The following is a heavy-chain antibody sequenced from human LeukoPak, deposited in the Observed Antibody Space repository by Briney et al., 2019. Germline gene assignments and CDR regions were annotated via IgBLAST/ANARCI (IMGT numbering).Heavy chain of an antibody. CDR2: NYYSGRT. D-gene: IGHD3-16*01. V-gene: IGHV4-59*01. Sequence: TSETLSLTCTVSDTSIKSYYWSRLRHPPGKGLECIGYNYYSGRTNYNPSLKSRVTISVDTSKNQFSMKLRSVTAADTAMCYCVRYGGLNWGQGILVTVSS. J-gene: IGHJ4*02. CDR3: VRYGGLN. CDR1: DTSIKSYY.